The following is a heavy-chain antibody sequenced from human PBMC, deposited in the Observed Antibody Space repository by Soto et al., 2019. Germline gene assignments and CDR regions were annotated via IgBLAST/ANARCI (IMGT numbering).Heavy chain of an antibody. Sequence: ASVKVSCKASGYTFTSYAMHWVRQAPGQRLEWMGWINAGNGNTKYSQKFQGRVTITRDTSASTAYMELSGLRSEDTAVYYCARAPIVLMVYAGWFDPWGQGTLVTVSS. CDR3: ARAPIVLMVYAGWFDP. J-gene: IGHJ5*02. CDR1: GYTFTSYA. D-gene: IGHD2-8*01. V-gene: IGHV1-3*01. CDR2: INAGNGNT.